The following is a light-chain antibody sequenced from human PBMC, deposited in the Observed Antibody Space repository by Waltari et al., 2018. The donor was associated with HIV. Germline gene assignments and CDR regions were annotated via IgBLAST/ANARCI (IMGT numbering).Light chain of an antibody. CDR3: QQYNDWLSWT. Sequence: EIVMTQSPATLSVSPVQRATVSCWASQSISSNLAWYQQRPGQAPRLLVYDASTRVAGIPARFSASGFATEFTLTISSLQSEDFAVYYCQQYNDWLSWTFGQGTKVEMK. V-gene: IGKV3-15*01. CDR1: QSISSN. CDR2: DAS. J-gene: IGKJ1*01.